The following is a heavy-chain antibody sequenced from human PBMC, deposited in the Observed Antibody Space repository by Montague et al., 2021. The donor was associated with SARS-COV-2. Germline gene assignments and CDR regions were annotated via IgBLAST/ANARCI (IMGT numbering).Heavy chain of an antibody. CDR3: ARNPGEYYGMDV. V-gene: IGHV4-4*07. J-gene: IGHJ6*02. Sequence: SETLSLTCTVSGGSIRNYYWSWIRQPAGQGLELIWRIYSSGSINYYPSLKTRITLSVDTSKNQLSLRLNSVTAADTAVYYCARNPGEYYGMDVWGQGTTVTVSS. CDR2: IYSSGSI. CDR1: GGSIRNYY. D-gene: IGHD3-16*01.